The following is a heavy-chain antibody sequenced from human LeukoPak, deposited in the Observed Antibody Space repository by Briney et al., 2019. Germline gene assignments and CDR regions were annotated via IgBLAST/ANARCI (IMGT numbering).Heavy chain of an antibody. J-gene: IGHJ4*02. CDR1: GGSFSGYY. D-gene: IGHD3-3*01. CDR2: FNHSGST. CDR3: ARHPLYDFWSGYYIGPDY. Sequence: PSETLSLTCAVYGGSFSGYYWSWIRQPPGKGLEWIGEFNHSGSTNYNPSLKSRVTISVDTSKNQFSLKLSSVTAADTAVYYCARHPLYDFWSGYYIGPDYWGQGTLVTVSS. V-gene: IGHV4-34*01.